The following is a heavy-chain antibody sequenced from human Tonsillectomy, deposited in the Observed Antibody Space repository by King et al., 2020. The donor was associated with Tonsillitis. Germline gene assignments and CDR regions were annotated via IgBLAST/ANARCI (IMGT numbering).Heavy chain of an antibody. D-gene: IGHD2-21*02. CDR3: AKDRVVVTATGMDV. CDR1: GFTFSSYG. Sequence: VQLVESGGGVVQPGRSLRLSCAASGFTFSSYGMHWVRQAPGKGLEWVAVISYDGSNKYYADSVKGRFTISRDNSKNTLYLQMNSLRAEDTAVYYCAKDRVVVTATGMDVWDQGTTVTVSS. CDR2: ISYDGSNK. J-gene: IGHJ6*02. V-gene: IGHV3-30*18.